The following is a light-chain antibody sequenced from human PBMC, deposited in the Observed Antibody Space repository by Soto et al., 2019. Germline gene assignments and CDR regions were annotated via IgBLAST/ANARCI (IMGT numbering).Light chain of an antibody. V-gene: IGKV3-11*01. Sequence: EIVLTQSPATLSLSPGERATLSCRASQSVSSYLAWYQQKPGQAPMLLIYDASNRATGIPARFSGSVSGTDFTLTISSLAPEDFAVYYCQQRSNWPPWTFGQGTKVEIK. CDR1: QSVSSY. J-gene: IGKJ1*01. CDR3: QQRSNWPPWT. CDR2: DAS.